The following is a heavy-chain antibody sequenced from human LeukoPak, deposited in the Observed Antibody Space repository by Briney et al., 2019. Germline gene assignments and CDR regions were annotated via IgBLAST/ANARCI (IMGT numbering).Heavy chain of an antibody. CDR1: GYTFTGYY. Sequence: ASVKVSCKASGYTFTGYYMHWVRQAPGQGLEWMGWINPNSGGTNYAQKFQGRVTMTRDTSISTAYMELSRLRSDDTAVYYCARLEQWLVNAFDIWGQGTMVTVSS. D-gene: IGHD6-19*01. CDR3: ARLEQWLVNAFDI. V-gene: IGHV1-2*02. CDR2: INPNSGGT. J-gene: IGHJ3*02.